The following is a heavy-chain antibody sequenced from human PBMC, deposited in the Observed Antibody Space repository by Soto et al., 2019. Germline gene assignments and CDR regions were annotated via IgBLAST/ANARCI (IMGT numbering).Heavy chain of an antibody. V-gene: IGHV3-30*18. J-gene: IGHJ3*02. CDR2: ISYDGSNK. CDR3: AKDLGVLMVYAQDAFDI. D-gene: IGHD2-8*01. CDR1: GFTFSSYG. Sequence: GGSLRLSCAASGFTFSSYGMHWVRQAPGKGLEWVAVISYDGSNKYYADSVKGRFTISRDNSKNTLYLQMNSLRAEDTAVYYCAKDLGVLMVYAQDAFDIWGQGTMVTVSS.